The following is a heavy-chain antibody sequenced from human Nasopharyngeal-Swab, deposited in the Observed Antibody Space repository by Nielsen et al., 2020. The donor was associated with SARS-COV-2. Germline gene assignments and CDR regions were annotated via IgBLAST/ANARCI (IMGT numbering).Heavy chain of an antibody. V-gene: IGHV5-51*01. CDR1: GYSLTSYW. Sequence: GGSLRLSCKGSGYSLTSYWIGWVRQMPGKGPEWMGIIYPGDSDTRYSPSFQGQVTISADKSISTAYLQWSSLKASDTAMYYCARQEEMATIWDYWGQGTLVTVSS. CDR3: ARQEEMATIWDY. D-gene: IGHD5-24*01. CDR2: IYPGDSDT. J-gene: IGHJ4*02.